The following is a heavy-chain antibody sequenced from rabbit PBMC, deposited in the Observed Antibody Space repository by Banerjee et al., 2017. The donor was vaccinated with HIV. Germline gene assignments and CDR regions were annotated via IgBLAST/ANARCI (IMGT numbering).Heavy chain of an antibody. CDR3: ARGAL. V-gene: IGHV1S40*01. CDR2: IYAGSSGST. CDR1: GFSFSSNYY. Sequence: QSLEESGGDLVKPGASLTLTCSASGFSFSSNYYMCWVRQAPGKGLEWIACIYAGSSGSTYYTSWAKGRFTISKTSSTTVTLQMTSLTAADTATYFCARGALWGQGTLVTVS. D-gene: IGHD3-3*01. J-gene: IGHJ3*01.